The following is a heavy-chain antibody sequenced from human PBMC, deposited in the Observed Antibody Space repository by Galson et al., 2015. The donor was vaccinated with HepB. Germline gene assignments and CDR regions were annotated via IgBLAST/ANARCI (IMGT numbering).Heavy chain of an antibody. J-gene: IGHJ3*02. CDR1: GGSFSGYY. CDR3: AREVRAVDAFDI. V-gene: IGHV4-34*01. CDR2: INHSGST. Sequence: SETLSLTCAVYGGSFSGYYWSWIRQPPGKGLEWIGEINHSGSTNYNPSLKSQVTISVDTSKNQFSLKLSSVTAADTAVYYCAREVRAVDAFDIWGQGTMVTVSS.